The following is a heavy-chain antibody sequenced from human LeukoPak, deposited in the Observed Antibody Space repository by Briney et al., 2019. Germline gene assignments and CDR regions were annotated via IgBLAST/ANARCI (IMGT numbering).Heavy chain of an antibody. CDR3: AKSHPPTVTTEEGEYLHY. J-gene: IGHJ1*01. CDR1: GFTFSSFV. CDR2: ISFDGSNQ. V-gene: IGHV3-30*18. D-gene: IGHD4-17*01. Sequence: RGSLRHSCAASGFTFSSFVMHCVRQAPGKGLEWVAVISFDGSNQYYADSVKGRFTMYRDNFKSTVYLQMNSLRAEETAVYYCAKSHPPTVTTEEGEYLHYCGQGTLITVSS.